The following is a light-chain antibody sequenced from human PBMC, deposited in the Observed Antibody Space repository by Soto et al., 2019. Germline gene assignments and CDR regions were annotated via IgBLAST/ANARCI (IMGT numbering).Light chain of an antibody. V-gene: IGKV1-39*01. CDR2: AAS. Sequence: DIQMTQSPSSLSASVGDRVTITCRASQSISSYLNWYQQKPGKAPKLLIYAASSLQSGVPSRFSGSESGTDFTPPISTPQPEDLETYYGQQSYCTPWTFGQGTKGEIK. CDR1: QSISSY. J-gene: IGKJ1*01. CDR3: QQSYCTPWT.